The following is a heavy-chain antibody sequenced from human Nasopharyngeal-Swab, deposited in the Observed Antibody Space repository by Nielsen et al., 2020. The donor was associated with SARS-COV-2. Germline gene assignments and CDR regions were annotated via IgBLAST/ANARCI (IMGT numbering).Heavy chain of an antibody. Sequence: VRQAPGKGLEWVAVTSYDGSNKYYADSVKGRFTISRDNSKNTLYLQMNSLRAEDTAVYYCARDPRGLWDSYGMDVWGQGTTVTVSS. D-gene: IGHD1-26*01. CDR3: ARDPRGLWDSYGMDV. J-gene: IGHJ6*02. V-gene: IGHV3-30*04. CDR2: TSYDGSNK.